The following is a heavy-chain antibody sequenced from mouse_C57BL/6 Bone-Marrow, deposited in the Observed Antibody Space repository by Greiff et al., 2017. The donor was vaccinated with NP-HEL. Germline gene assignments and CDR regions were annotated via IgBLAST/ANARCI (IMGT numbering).Heavy chain of an antibody. CDR1: GFNIKDDY. D-gene: IGHD2-4*01. CDR2: IDPENGDT. Sequence: VQLQQSGAELVRPGASVQLSCTASGFNIKDDYMHWVKQRPEQGLEWIGWIDPENGDTEYASKFQGKATITADTSSNTAYLQLSSLTSEDTAVYYCTTGDYDYHFAYWGQGTLVTVSA. J-gene: IGHJ3*01. CDR3: TTGDYDYHFAY. V-gene: IGHV14-4*01.